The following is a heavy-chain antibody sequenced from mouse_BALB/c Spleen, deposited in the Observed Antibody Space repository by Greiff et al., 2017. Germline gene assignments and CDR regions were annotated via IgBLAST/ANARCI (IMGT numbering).Heavy chain of an antibody. V-gene: IGHV5-6*01. CDR1: GFTFSSYG. J-gene: IGHJ1*01. CDR3: AREEYFDV. CDR2: ISSGGSYT. Sequence: EVQVVESGGDLVKPGGSLILSCAASGFTFSSYGMSWVRQTPDKRLVWVATISSGGSYTYYPDSVKGRFTISRDNAKNTLYLQMSSLKSEDTAMYYCAREEYFDVWGAGTTVTVSS.